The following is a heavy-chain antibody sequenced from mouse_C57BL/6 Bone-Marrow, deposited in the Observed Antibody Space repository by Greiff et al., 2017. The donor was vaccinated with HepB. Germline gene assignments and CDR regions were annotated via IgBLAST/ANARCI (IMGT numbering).Heavy chain of an antibody. J-gene: IGHJ4*01. Sequence: EVQGVESGGGLVQPGGSMKLSCAASGFTFSDAWMDWVRQSPEKGLEWVAEIRNKANNHATYYAESVKGRFTISRDDSKSSVYLQMNSLRAEDTGIYYCTRPSYYSKYYAMDYWGQGTSVTVSS. CDR3: TRPSYYSKYYAMDY. CDR1: GFTFSDAW. D-gene: IGHD2-5*01. CDR2: IRNKANNHAT. V-gene: IGHV6-6*01.